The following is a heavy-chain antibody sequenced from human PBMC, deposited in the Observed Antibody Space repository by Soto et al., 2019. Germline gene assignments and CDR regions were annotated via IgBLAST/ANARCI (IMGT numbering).Heavy chain of an antibody. J-gene: IGHJ4*02. V-gene: IGHV4-4*02. CDR2: IYHSGST. CDR1: DGYISSSNW. D-gene: IGHD3-22*01. Sequence: SETLSLTCAVSDGYISSSNWWSWVRQSPGKGLEWIGEIYHSGSTNYKPSLKSRVTISVDKSKNQFSLKLRSVTAADTAVYYCARAPPLYDSSGYYLDYWGQGTLVTVSS. CDR3: ARAPPLYDSSGYYLDY.